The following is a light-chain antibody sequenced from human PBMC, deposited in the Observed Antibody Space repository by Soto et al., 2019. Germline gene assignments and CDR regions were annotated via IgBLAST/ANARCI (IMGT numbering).Light chain of an antibody. Sequence: QSVLTQPVSVSGSPGQSITISCTGTSSDVGTYNLVSWYQQHPGKAPKLMIYEVSKRPSGVSNRFSGSKSGNTASLTISGLQAEDEADYYCCSYAFNITPLDVFGPGTKLTVL. J-gene: IGLJ1*01. V-gene: IGLV2-23*02. CDR2: EVS. CDR3: CSYAFNITPLDV. CDR1: SSDVGTYNL.